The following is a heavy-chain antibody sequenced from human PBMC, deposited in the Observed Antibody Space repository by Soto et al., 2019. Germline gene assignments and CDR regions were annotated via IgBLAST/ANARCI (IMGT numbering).Heavy chain of an antibody. V-gene: IGHV4-59*01. J-gene: IGHJ5*02. CDR3: ARENRVLRCLEWSPTNWVDP. Sequence: SGTLSLTCTVSGGYISSYYWSWIRQPPGKGLEWIGYIYYSGSTNYNPSLKSRVTISVDTSKNQFSLKLSSVTAADTVGYYCARENRVLRCLEWSPTNWVDPWGQGTLVTVSS. CDR2: IYYSGST. CDR1: GGYISSYY. D-gene: IGHD3-3*01.